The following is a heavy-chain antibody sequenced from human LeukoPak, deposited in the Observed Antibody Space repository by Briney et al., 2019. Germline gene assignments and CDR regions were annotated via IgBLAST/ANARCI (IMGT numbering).Heavy chain of an antibody. CDR3: ATDLPDSSGYYYSYYFDY. D-gene: IGHD3-22*01. CDR2: MNPNSGNT. J-gene: IGHJ4*02. Sequence: ASVKVSCRASGYTFTSYDINWVRQATGQGLEWMGWMNPNSGNTGYAQKFQGRVTMTRNSSITTAYMELSSLRSEDTAVYYCATDLPDSSGYYYSYYFDYWGQGTLVTVSS. CDR1: GYTFTSYD. V-gene: IGHV1-8*01.